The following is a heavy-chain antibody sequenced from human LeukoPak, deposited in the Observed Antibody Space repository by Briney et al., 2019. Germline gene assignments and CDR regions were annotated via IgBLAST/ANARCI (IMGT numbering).Heavy chain of an antibody. J-gene: IGHJ4*02. CDR1: GFTFRDYG. D-gene: IGHD2/OR15-2a*01. Sequence: GGSLRLSCLTSGFTFRDYGLGWVRQAPGMGLEWVSFIRSKIYGGAPEYAASVRGRFSVSRDDSESIAYLQMNNLESEDTAVYYCARGRTVSGAKYYFDFWSPGTLVAVSS. CDR3: ARGRTVSGAKYYFDF. CDR2: IRSKIYGGAP. V-gene: IGHV3-49*04.